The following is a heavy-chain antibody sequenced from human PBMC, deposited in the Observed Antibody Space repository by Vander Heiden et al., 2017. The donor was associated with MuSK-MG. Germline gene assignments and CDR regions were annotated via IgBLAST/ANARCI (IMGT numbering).Heavy chain of an antibody. CDR2: INHSGST. Sequence: QVQLQQWGAGLLKPSETLSLTCAVYGGSFSGYYWSWIRQPPGKGLEWIGEINHSGSTNYNPSRKSRVTISVDTSKNQFSLKLSSVTAADTAVYYCARGPWNWNYGHWFDPWGQGTLVTVSS. V-gene: IGHV4-34*01. CDR1: GGSFSGYY. J-gene: IGHJ5*02. D-gene: IGHD1-7*01. CDR3: ARGPWNWNYGHWFDP.